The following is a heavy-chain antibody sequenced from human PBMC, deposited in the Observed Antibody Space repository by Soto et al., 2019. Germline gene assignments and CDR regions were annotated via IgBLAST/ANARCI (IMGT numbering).Heavy chain of an antibody. V-gene: IGHV2-5*02. D-gene: IGHD2-15*01. CDR2: LYWDDDK. Sequence: QITLKESGPTLVKPTQTLTLTCTFSGFSVSTSGVGVAWIRQPPVKALEWLALLYWDDDKRYSPFLQSRVTITKDTSKHQVVLTMTNMDPVDTATYYCAHKGGRGAGMDVWGQGTTVTVSS. J-gene: IGHJ6*02. CDR1: GFSVSTSGVG. CDR3: AHKGGRGAGMDV.